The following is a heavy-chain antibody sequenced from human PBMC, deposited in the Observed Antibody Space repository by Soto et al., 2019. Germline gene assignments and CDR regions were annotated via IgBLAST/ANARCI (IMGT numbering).Heavy chain of an antibody. D-gene: IGHD2-15*01. Sequence: EVQLVESGGGLVQPGGYLRLSCAASGFTFSSYWMHWVRQAPGKGLVWVSRINIDGSSTSYADSVKGRFTISRDNAKNTLYLEMNSLGVEDTAVYYCARGRGYCSGSSCYVDLWGQGTLVTVSS. CDR3: ARGRGYCSGSSCYVDL. CDR1: GFTFSSYW. V-gene: IGHV3-74*01. J-gene: IGHJ5*02. CDR2: INIDGSST.